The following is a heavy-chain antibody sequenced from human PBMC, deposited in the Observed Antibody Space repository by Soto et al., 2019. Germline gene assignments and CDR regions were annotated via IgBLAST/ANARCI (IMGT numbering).Heavy chain of an antibody. CDR3: ARVRGSGSYHRLNWFDP. J-gene: IGHJ5*02. D-gene: IGHD3-10*01. V-gene: IGHV4-31*03. Sequence: QVQLQESGPGLVKPSQTLSLTCTVSGGSISSGGYYWSWIRQHPGKGLEWIGYIYYSGSTYYNPSLQSRVTISVDTSKNQFSLKLSSVTAADTAVYYCARVRGSGSYHRLNWFDPWGQGTLVTVSS. CDR1: GGSISSGGYY. CDR2: IYYSGST.